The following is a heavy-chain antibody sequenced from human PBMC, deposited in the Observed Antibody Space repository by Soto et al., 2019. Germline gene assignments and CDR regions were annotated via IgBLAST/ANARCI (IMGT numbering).Heavy chain of an antibody. D-gene: IGHD2-15*01. V-gene: IGHV4-4*02. Sequence: KPSETLSLTCAVSGASTSNNYWWTWVRQPPGKGLEWIGEVYPTGTTNYIPSLKSRVTISVDKSTNQFSLKVNSVTAADTATYYCTTRMDGSPWLPYWGQGTLVTVSS. CDR1: GASTSNNYW. J-gene: IGHJ4*02. CDR3: TTRMDGSPWLPY. CDR2: VYPTGTT.